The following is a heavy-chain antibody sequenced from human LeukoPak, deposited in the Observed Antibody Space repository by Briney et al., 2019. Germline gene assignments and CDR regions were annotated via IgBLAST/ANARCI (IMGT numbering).Heavy chain of an antibody. CDR3: ARDAFPEIPAAKMPMDY. V-gene: IGHV3-48*01. CDR1: GFTFSSYS. D-gene: IGHD2-2*01. J-gene: IGHJ4*02. CDR2: ISSSSSTI. Sequence: GGSLRLSCAASGFTFSSYSMNWVRQAPGKGLEWVSYISSSSSTIYYADSVKGRFTISRDNAKNSLYLQMNSLRAEDTAVYCCARDAFPEIPAAKMPMDYWGQGTLVTVSS.